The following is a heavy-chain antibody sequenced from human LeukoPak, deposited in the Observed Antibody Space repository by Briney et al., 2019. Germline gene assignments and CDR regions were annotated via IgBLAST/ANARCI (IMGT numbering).Heavy chain of an antibody. CDR1: GFTFSSYA. V-gene: IGHV3-23*01. CDR2: INDNGAGT. D-gene: IGHD3-10*01. J-gene: IGHJ4*02. CDR3: AKGLLWFGEATSYYFDY. Sequence: GGSLRLSCAASGFTFSSYAMSWVRQAPGKGLKWVSTINDNGAGTYYADSVKGRFTISRDNSYNTVSLQMNSLRDEDTGVYYCAKGLLWFGEATSYYFDYWGQGTLVTVSS.